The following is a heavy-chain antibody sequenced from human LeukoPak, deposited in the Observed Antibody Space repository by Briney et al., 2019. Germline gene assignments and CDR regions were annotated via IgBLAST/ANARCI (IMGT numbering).Heavy chain of an antibody. Sequence: PGGSLRLSCAASGFTFSSYWMSWVRQAPGKGLEWVSSISSSSSYIYYADSVKGRFTISRDDAKNSLSLQMNSLRAEDTAVYYCARSGIKMVRGVIIKSPYHMDVWGKGTTVTVSS. CDR2: ISSSSSYI. CDR1: GFTFSSYW. J-gene: IGHJ6*03. D-gene: IGHD3-10*01. CDR3: ARSGIKMVRGVIIKSPYHMDV. V-gene: IGHV3-21*01.